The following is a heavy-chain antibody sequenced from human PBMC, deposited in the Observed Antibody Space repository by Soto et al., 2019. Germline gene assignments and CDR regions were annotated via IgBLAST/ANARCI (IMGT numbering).Heavy chain of an antibody. V-gene: IGHV4-31*03. CDR3: ARGLAGTYAAYFDL. Sequence: QVQLQESGPGLVKPSQTLSLTCTVSGDSISVGGYYWSWIRQHPGKGLEWIGYIYYSGRTYYNPSLKSRVSLSVDTSKNQFSVKLTSVTAADTAVYFCARGLAGTYAAYFDLWGRGTLVTVSS. CDR1: GDSISVGGYY. CDR2: IYYSGRT. D-gene: IGHD3-10*01. J-gene: IGHJ2*01.